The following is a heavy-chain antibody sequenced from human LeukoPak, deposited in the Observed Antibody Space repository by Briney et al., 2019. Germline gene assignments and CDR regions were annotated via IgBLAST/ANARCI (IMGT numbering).Heavy chain of an antibody. V-gene: IGHV1-2*06. J-gene: IGHJ5*02. D-gene: IGHD2-15*01. CDR3: ARGYCSGGSCYSVENWFDP. CDR1: GHTFTGYY. CDR2: INPNSGGT. Sequence: GASVKVSCKASGHTFTGYYMHWVRQAPGQGLEWMGRINPNSGGTNYAQKFQGRVTMTRDTSISTAYMELSRLRSDDTAVYYCARGYCSGGSCYSVENWFDPWGQGTLVTVSS.